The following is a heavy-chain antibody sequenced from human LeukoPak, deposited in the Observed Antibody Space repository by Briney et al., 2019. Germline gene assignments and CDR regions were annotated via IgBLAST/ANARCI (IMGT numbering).Heavy chain of an antibody. V-gene: IGHV3-48*03. Sequence: GGSLRLSCAASGFSFSSYEMNWVRQAPGKGLECLSHISSSGSTIYYASSVKGRFTISRDNAKNSVYLQMNSLTAEDTALYYCARDATTAVGWVYMDVWGKGTTVTISS. J-gene: IGHJ6*03. CDR3: ARDATTAVGWVYMDV. D-gene: IGHD6-13*01. CDR2: ISSSGSTI. CDR1: GFSFSSYE.